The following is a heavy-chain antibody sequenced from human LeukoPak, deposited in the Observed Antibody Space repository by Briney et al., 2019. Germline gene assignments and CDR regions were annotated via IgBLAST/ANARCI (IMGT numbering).Heavy chain of an antibody. J-gene: IGHJ3*02. CDR2: FYYSGST. V-gene: IGHV4-59*01. CDR3: AGESPTGRDAFDI. Sequence: PSETLSLTCTVSGASISSYYWSSIRQPPGKGLEWVGSFYYSGSTNYNPSLKGRVTISVDTSKNQLSLKLTSVTAADTAIYFCAGESPTGRDAFDIWGQGTMVTVSS. D-gene: IGHD1-14*01. CDR1: GASISSYY.